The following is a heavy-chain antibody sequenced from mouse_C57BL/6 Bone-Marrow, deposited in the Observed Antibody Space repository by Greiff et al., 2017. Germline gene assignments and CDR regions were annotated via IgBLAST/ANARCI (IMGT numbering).Heavy chain of an antibody. CDR3: TSYSNYDAMDY. V-gene: IGHV14-4*01. Sequence: VQLQQSGAELVRPGASVKLSCTASGFNIKDDYMHWVKPRPEQGLEWIGWLDPENGDTEYASKFQGKATITADTSSNTAYLQLSSLTSEDTAVYYCTSYSNYDAMDYWGQGTSVTVSS. CDR2: LDPENGDT. D-gene: IGHD2-5*01. J-gene: IGHJ4*01. CDR1: GFNIKDDY.